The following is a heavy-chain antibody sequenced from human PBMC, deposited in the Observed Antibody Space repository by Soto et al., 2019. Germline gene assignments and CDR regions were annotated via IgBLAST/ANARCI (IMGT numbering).Heavy chain of an antibody. V-gene: IGHV4-30-2*01. CDR2: IYHSGST. D-gene: IGHD4-17*01. CDR1: GGSISSGGYS. J-gene: IGHJ4*02. CDR3: ARGGHGDYVHNYFDY. Sequence: SETLSLTCAVSGGSISSGGYSWSWIRQPPGKGLEWIGYIYHSGSTYYNPSLKSRVTISVDRSKNQFSLKLSSVTAADTAVYYCARGGHGDYVHNYFDYWGQGTLVTVSS.